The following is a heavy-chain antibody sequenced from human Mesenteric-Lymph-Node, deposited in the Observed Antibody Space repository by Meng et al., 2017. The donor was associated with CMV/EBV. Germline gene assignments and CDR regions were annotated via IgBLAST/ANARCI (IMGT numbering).Heavy chain of an antibody. CDR1: EFALSSHG. D-gene: IGHD5-18*01. Sequence: GGSLRLSCAASEFALSSHGMHWVRQAPGKGLEWVAFIRYDGKNEYHIDSVKGRFTISRDNSKNTLYLQMNSLRVEDTAVYYCAKVGYTTGDYWGQGTLVTVSS. J-gene: IGHJ4*02. CDR3: AKVGYTTGDY. V-gene: IGHV3-30*02. CDR2: IRYDGKNE.